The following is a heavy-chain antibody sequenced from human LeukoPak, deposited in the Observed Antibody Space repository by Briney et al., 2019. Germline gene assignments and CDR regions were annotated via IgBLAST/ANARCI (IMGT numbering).Heavy chain of an antibody. D-gene: IGHD3-10*01. V-gene: IGHV4-39*02. CDR2: IFRTGST. CDR3: ARRVGFYGSGSLNYFDP. J-gene: IGHJ5*01. Sequence: SETLSLTRGVSGGSIGSSSYYWGWIRQPPGKGLEWIGSIFRTGSTYYSASLKSRVSISVDTSKNHIALKVTSVTAADTAVYFCARRVGFYGSGSLNYFDPWGQGILVSVSS. CDR1: GGSIGSSSYY.